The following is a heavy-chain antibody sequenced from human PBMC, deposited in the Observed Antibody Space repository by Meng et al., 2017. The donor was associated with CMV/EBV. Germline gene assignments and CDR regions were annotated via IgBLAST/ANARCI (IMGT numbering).Heavy chain of an antibody. CDR1: GGSFSGYY. CDR3: ARGCPTVTTARGSWFDP. CDR2: INHSGST. J-gene: IGHJ5*02. D-gene: IGHD4-11*01. V-gene: IGHV4-34*01. Sequence: QVQLQQWGAGLLKPSATLSLTGAVYGGSFSGYYWSWIRQPPGKGLEWIGEINHSGSTNYNPSLKSRVTISVDTSKNQFSLKLSSVTAADTAVYYCARGCPTVTTARGSWFDPWGQGTLVTVSS.